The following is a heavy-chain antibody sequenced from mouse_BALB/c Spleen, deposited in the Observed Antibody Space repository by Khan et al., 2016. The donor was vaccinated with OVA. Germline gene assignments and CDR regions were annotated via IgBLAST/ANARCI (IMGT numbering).Heavy chain of an antibody. CDR1: GYSITSDYA. J-gene: IGHJ2*01. Sequence: VQLKQSGPGLVKPSQSLSLTCTVTGYSITSDYAWNWIRQFPGNKLEWMGYISYSGNTNYNPSLKSRISITRDTSKNQFFLQLNSVTTEDTATYYCARGYEGDFDYWGQGTTLTVSS. V-gene: IGHV3-2*02. D-gene: IGHD2-3*01. CDR2: ISYSGNT. CDR3: ARGYEGDFDY.